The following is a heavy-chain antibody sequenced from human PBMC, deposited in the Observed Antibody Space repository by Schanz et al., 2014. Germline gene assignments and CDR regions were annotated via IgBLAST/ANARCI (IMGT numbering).Heavy chain of an antibody. CDR1: GFTFSDAW. V-gene: IGHV3-23*04. CDR3: AKYRGYYRVSGSYRELEY. Sequence: EVQLVESGGGLVKPGGFLRLSCAASGFTFSDAWMSWVRQAPGKGLEWLSVISASGGDTYYADSVKGRFTISRDNSKNTLYLQMNGLRGEDTAVYYCAKYRGYYRVSGSYRELEYWGQGTLVTVSS. J-gene: IGHJ4*02. CDR2: ISASGGDT. D-gene: IGHD3-10*01.